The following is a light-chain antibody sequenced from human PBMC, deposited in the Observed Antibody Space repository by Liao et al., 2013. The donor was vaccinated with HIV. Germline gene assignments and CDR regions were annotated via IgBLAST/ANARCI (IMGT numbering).Light chain of an antibody. J-gene: IGLJ2*01. V-gene: IGLV3-1*01. Sequence: SYELTQPPSVSVSPGQTASITCSGDKLEDKYVCWYQQKPGQSPLLVIYQDSKRPSGIPKRFSGSNSGNTATLTISGTQSMDEADYYCQAWDSSTAYVVFGGGTKLTVL. CDR2: QDS. CDR3: QAWDSSTAYVV. CDR1: KLEDKY.